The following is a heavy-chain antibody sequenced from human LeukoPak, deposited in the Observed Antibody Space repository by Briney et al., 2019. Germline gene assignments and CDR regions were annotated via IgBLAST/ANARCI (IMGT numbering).Heavy chain of an antibody. D-gene: IGHD6-13*01. V-gene: IGHV1-69*06. CDR2: IIPIFGTA. CDR1: GGTSSSYA. CDR3: ARDQSIASAQVDRYIDY. Sequence: GSSVKVSCKASGGTSSSYAISWVRQAPGQGLEWMGGIIPIFGTANYAQKFQGRVTITADKSTSTAYMELSSLRSEDTAVYYCARDQSIASAQVDRYIDYWGQGTLVTVSS. J-gene: IGHJ4*02.